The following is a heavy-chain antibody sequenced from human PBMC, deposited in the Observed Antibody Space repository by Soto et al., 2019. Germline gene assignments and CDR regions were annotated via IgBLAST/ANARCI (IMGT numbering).Heavy chain of an antibody. J-gene: IGHJ4*02. Sequence: GVSLRLSCAASGFTFSSYAMSWVRQAPGKGLEWVSTISGSGDATYYADSVKGRFTVSRDNSQNTQYLQMSGLRAEDTAVFYCARADYSNYPSDYWGQGILVTVSS. CDR2: ISGSGDAT. CDR3: ARADYSNYPSDY. D-gene: IGHD4-4*01. V-gene: IGHV3-23*01. CDR1: GFTFSSYA.